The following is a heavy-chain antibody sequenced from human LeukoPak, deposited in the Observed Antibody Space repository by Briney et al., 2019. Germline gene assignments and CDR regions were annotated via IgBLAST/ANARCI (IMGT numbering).Heavy chain of an antibody. Sequence: PGGSLRLSCAASGFTFSSYAMSWVRQAPGKGLEWVSAISGSGGSTYYADSVKGRFTISRDNSKNTLYLQMNSLRAEDTAAYYCAKGANYYDSSHDDYWGQGTLVTVSS. CDR1: GFTFSSYA. CDR3: AKGANYYDSSHDDY. J-gene: IGHJ4*02. V-gene: IGHV3-23*01. D-gene: IGHD3-22*01. CDR2: ISGSGGST.